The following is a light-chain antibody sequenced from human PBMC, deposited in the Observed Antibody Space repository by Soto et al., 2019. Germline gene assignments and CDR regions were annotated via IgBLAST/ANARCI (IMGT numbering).Light chain of an antibody. Sequence: QSALTQPASVSGSPGQWITISCTGTSSDVGRYNYVYWYQQHPGKAPKLMIYDVSDRPSGVSDRFSGSKSGNTASLTISGLQAEDDADYYCSSFTNSGSLGVFGPGTKLTVL. J-gene: IGLJ1*01. V-gene: IGLV2-14*03. CDR3: SSFTNSGSLGV. CDR1: SSDVGRYNY. CDR2: DVS.